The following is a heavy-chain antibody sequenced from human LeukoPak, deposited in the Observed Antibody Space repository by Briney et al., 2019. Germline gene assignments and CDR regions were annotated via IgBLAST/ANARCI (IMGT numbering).Heavy chain of an antibody. J-gene: IGHJ3*02. D-gene: IGHD5-18*01. CDR3: ATVSYGFGAFDI. CDR2: FDPEDGET. CDR1: GYTLTELS. V-gene: IGHV1-24*01. Sequence: ASVKVSCKVSGYTLTELSMHWVRQAPGKGLEWMGGFDPEDGETIYAQKFQGRVTMTEDTSTDTAYMELSSLRSEDTAVYYCATVSYGFGAFDIWGQGTMVTVSS.